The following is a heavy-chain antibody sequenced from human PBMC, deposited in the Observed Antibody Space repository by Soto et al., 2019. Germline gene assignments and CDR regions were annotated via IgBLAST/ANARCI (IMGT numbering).Heavy chain of an antibody. CDR2: ITASGGST. V-gene: IGHV3-64D*06. D-gene: IGHD3-22*01. J-gene: IGHJ4*02. CDR3: VKVDSHHMGYDY. Sequence: GGSLRLSCSASGFTFSSYAMHWVRQAPGKGLEYVSSITASGGSTFYADSVKGRFTISRDNSRNTLSLQMSSLSAEDTAVYYCVKVDSHHMGYDYWGQGTLVTVSS. CDR1: GFTFSSYA.